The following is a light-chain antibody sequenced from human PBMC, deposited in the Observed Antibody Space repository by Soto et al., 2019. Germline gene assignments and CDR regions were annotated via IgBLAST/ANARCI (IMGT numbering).Light chain of an antibody. CDR1: QSVSSN. CDR3: QQYNKWPLT. V-gene: IGKV3-15*01. CDR2: GTS. Sequence: EIVMTQSPATLSESPGERATLSCRASQSVSSNLAWYQQKRGQAPRLLIYGTSTRATGIPARFSGSRSGTQFTLPIRSPQSEDFAVYYCQQYNKWPLTFGGGTKVEIK. J-gene: IGKJ4*01.